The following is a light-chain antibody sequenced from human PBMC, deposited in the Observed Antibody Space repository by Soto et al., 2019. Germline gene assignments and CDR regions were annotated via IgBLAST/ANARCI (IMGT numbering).Light chain of an antibody. CDR3: QSYDSSLSGYV. Sequence: QPVLTQPPSVSGAPGQRVTISCTGSSSNIGAGYDVHWYQQLPGTAPKLLIYGSRNRPSGVPDRFSGSKSGTSASLAITGLQAEDEADYYCQSYDSSLSGYVFGTGTKVTVL. J-gene: IGLJ1*01. CDR2: GSR. CDR1: SSNIGAGYD. V-gene: IGLV1-40*01.